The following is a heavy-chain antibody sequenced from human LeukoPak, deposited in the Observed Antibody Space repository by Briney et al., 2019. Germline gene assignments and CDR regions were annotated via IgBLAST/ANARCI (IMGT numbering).Heavy chain of an antibody. Sequence: WVRQMLGKGLEWIGYIYYSGSTYYNPSLKSRVIISVDTSKDQFSLKLISVTAADTAVYYCARDKRGYGADYWGQGTLVTVSS. CDR3: ARDKRGYGADY. V-gene: IGHV4-31*02. D-gene: IGHD5-18*01. CDR2: IYYSGST. J-gene: IGHJ4*02.